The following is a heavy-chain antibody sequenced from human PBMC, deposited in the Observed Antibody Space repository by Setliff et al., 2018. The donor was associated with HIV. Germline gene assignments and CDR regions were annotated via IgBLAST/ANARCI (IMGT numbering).Heavy chain of an antibody. CDR2: ISAYNGHT. D-gene: IGHD2-15*01. Sequence: ASVKVSCKASGGTFSNYAISWVRQAPGQGLEWMGWISAYNGHTNYAQKFQGRVTMTIDTSTSTAYTELRSLRSDDTAVYYCVVPAAVGAPDAFDIWGQGTKVTVSS. V-gene: IGHV1-18*04. J-gene: IGHJ3*02. CDR3: VVPAAVGAPDAFDI. CDR1: GGTFSNYA.